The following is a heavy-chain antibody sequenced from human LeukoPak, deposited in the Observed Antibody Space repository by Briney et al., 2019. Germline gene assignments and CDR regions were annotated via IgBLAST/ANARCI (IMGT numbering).Heavy chain of an antibody. V-gene: IGHV4-30-2*01. Sequence: SETLSLTCAVSGGSISSGGYSWSWIRQPPGKGLEWIGYIYHSGSTYYNPSLKSRVTISVDRSKNQFSLKLSSVTAADTAVYYCARSYYGDLHPFDPWGQGTLVTVSS. CDR2: IYHSGST. CDR1: GGSISSGGYS. D-gene: IGHD4-17*01. J-gene: IGHJ5*02. CDR3: ARSYYGDLHPFDP.